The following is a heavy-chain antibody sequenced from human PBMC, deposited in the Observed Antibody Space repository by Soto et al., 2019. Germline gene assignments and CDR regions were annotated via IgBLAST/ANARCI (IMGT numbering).Heavy chain of an antibody. CDR3: ARSVTTYGMDV. D-gene: IGHD4-17*01. CDR2: IDPSDSDT. CDR1: GYRLTSYL. Sequence: LXISCMWSGYRLTSYLISWVRQMPGKGLEWMGRIDPSDSDTNYSPSFQGHVTISADKSISTAYLQWSSLKASDTAMYYCARSVTTYGMDVWGQGTTVTVSS. J-gene: IGHJ6*02. V-gene: IGHV5-10-1*01.